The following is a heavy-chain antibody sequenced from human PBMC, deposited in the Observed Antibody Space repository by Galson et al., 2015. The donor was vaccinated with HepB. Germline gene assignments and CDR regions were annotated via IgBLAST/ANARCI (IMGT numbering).Heavy chain of an antibody. Sequence: LRLSCAVSGLPFSSAIMNWVRQAPGKGLEWVSYISSSGSATSYADSVKGRFTISRDNAKNSLYLQMNGLRAEDTAVYYCARAPREDRDYWGQGTLVTVSS. CDR2: ISSSGSAT. V-gene: IGHV3-48*04. CDR3: ARAPREDRDY. J-gene: IGHJ4*02. D-gene: IGHD1-26*01. CDR1: GLPFSSAI.